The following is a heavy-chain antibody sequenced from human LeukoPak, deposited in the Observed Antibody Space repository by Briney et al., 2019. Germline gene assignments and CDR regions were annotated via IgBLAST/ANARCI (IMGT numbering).Heavy chain of an antibody. CDR1: GFTLSDYF. Sequence: GGSLRLSCAASGFTLSDYFMTWNRQAPGKGLEWVAYISSTGYTIYYADSLKGRFTISRDNAKNSLYLQMNSLRAEDTAVYYCARVAGFTMVRGDDPFDIWGQGTMVTVSS. CDR3: ARVAGFTMVRGDDPFDI. D-gene: IGHD3-10*01. V-gene: IGHV3-11*01. CDR2: ISSTGYTI. J-gene: IGHJ3*02.